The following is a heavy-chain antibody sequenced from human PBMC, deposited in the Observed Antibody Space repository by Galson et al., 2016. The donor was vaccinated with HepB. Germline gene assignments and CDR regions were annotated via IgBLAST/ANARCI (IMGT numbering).Heavy chain of an antibody. J-gene: IGHJ6*02. CDR2: ISYDGSNK. CDR1: GFTFNTYA. Sequence: SLRLSCAASGFTFNTYAMHWVRQAPGKGLEWVAVISYDGSNKYYADSVKGRFTISRDNSKNTLYLQMNSLRAEDTAVYYCASIAAAGYYYGMDVWGQGTTVTVSS. V-gene: IGHV3-30-3*01. D-gene: IGHD6-13*01. CDR3: ASIAAAGYYYGMDV.